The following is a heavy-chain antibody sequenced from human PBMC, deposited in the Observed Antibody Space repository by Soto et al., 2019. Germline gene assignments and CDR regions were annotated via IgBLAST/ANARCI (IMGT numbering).Heavy chain of an antibody. J-gene: IGHJ4*02. CDR3: AKDRSGGSCYGDY. CDR2: ISYDGSNK. CDR1: GFTFSSYG. Sequence: SLRLSCAASGFTFSSYGMHWVRRAPGKGLEWVAVISYDGSNKYYADSVKGRFTISRDNPKNTLYLQMNSLRAEDTAVYYCAKDRSGGSCYGDYWGLGTLVTVSS. V-gene: IGHV3-30*18. D-gene: IGHD2-15*01.